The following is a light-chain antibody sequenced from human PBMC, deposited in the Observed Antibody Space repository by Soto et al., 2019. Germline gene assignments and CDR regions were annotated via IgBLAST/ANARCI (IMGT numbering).Light chain of an antibody. CDR3: SSHTTNPTQV. CDR2: EVR. J-gene: IGLJ2*01. CDR1: SSDVGSYNY. Sequence: QSALTQPASVSGSPGQSITISCTGTSSDVGSYNYVSWYQLHLGKAPKLLIYEVRNPPSGISYGFSGSNSDKTASLAIFGLLAENEADYYSSSHTTNPTQVFGGGTKLTVL. V-gene: IGLV2-14*01.